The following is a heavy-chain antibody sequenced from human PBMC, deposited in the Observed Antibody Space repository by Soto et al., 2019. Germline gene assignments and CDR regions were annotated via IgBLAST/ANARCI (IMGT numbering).Heavy chain of an antibody. CDR1: GFTFSSYW. J-gene: IGHJ4*02. CDR2: IKQDGSEK. V-gene: IGHV3-7*01. Sequence: EVQLVESGGGLVQPGGSLRLSCAASGFTFSSYWMSWVRQAPGKGLEWVANIKQDGSEKYYVDSVKGRFTISRDNAKNSRYLQMNGLRAEDTAVYYCARDFSSYDFWSGYYTLWGQGTLVTVSS. CDR3: ARDFSSYDFWSGYYTL. D-gene: IGHD3-3*01.